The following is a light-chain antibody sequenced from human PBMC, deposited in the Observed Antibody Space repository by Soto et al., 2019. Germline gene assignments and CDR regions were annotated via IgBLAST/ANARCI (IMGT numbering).Light chain of an antibody. CDR3: SSYTISSTYV. V-gene: IGLV2-14*01. Sequence: QSVLTQPASVSGSPGQSIAISCTGTSSDVGGYNYVSWYQQHPGKAPKLLINDVSNRPSGVSSRFSGSKSGNTASLTISGLQAEDEADYYCSSYTISSTYVFGTGT. CDR2: DVS. J-gene: IGLJ1*01. CDR1: SSDVGGYNY.